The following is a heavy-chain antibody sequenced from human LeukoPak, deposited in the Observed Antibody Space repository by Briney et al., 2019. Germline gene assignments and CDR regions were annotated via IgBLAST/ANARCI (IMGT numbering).Heavy chain of an antibody. CDR3: ARGNQLVIGSEEIDI. J-gene: IGHJ3*02. CDR1: GGTFSSYA. D-gene: IGHD2-21*01. V-gene: IGHV1-69*05. Sequence: ASVKVSCKASGGTFSSYAISWVRQAPGQGLEWMGRIIPIFGTANYAQKFQGRVTITTDESTSTAYMELSSLRSEDTAVYYCARGNQLVIGSEEIDIWGQGTTVTVSS. CDR2: IIPIFGTA.